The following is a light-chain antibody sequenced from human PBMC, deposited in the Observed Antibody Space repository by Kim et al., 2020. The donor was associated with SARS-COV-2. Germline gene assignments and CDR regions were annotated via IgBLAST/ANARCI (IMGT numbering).Light chain of an antibody. Sequence: EIVMTQSPATLSVSPGERVTLSGRASQSVDTNLAWYQQKPGQAPRLLIYGASTRATDIPARFSGSGSGTEFTLIISSLQSEDFAVYYCQQYSHWPPYTFGQGTKLEI. CDR2: GAS. CDR1: QSVDTN. V-gene: IGKV3-15*01. CDR3: QQYSHWPPYT. J-gene: IGKJ2*01.